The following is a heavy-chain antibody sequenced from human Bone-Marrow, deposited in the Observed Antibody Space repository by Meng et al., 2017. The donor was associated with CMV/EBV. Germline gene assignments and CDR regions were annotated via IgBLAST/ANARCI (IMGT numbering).Heavy chain of an antibody. CDR2: ICNSGST. Sequence: GSLSLTCAVSGGSISSYCWSWIRQPPGKGLEWIGYICNSGSTNYNPPLKSRVTILVDASKNQFSLKLSSVTAADTAVYYCARTRYSGSSFYFDYWGQGALVTVSS. D-gene: IGHD6-6*01. CDR3: ARTRYSGSSFYFDY. J-gene: IGHJ4*02. V-gene: IGHV4-59*01. CDR1: GGSISSYC.